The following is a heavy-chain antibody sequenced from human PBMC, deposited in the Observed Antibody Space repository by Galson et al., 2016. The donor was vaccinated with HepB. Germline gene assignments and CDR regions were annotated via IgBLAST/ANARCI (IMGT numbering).Heavy chain of an antibody. Sequence: SLRLSCAASGFTLRTYGMHWVRQAPGKGLEWVAILWPDENTQYYADSVMGRFTISRDNSKNTLYLQMNSLTADDTALYFCAREVEPHGIPPGGAFGSWGQGTLVTVAS. CDR1: GFTLRTYG. D-gene: IGHD1-14*01. V-gene: IGHV3-33*01. J-gene: IGHJ5*02. CDR2: LWPDENTQ. CDR3: AREVEPHGIPPGGAFGS.